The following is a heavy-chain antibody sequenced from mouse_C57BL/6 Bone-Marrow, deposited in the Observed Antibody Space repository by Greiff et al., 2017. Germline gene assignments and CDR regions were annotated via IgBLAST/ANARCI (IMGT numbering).Heavy chain of an antibody. J-gene: IGHJ4*01. V-gene: IGHV5-12*01. D-gene: IGHD2-4*01. Sequence: EVKLMESGGGLVQPGGSLKLSCAASGFTFSDYYMYWVRQTPEKRLEWVAYISNGGGSTDYPDTVKGRFTISRDNAKNTLYLQMSRLKSEDTAMYYCARHHNDYAEDAMDYWGQGTSVTVSS. CDR2: ISNGGGST. CDR3: ARHHNDYAEDAMDY. CDR1: GFTFSDYY.